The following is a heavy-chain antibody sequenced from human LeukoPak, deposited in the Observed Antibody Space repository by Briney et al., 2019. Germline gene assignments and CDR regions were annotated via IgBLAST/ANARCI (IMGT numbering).Heavy chain of an antibody. CDR1: GFTFSHYS. CDR2: ISSSSTII. CDR3: ARDPKRNGVLRFLEWYYYYYGMDV. V-gene: IGHV3-48*01. Sequence: QPGGSLRLSCAASGFTFSHYSTNWVRQAPGKGLERVSYISSSSTIIYYADSVKGRFTISRDNAKNSLYLQMNSLRAEDTAVYYCARDPKRNGVLRFLEWYYYYYGMDVWGQGTTVTVSS. J-gene: IGHJ6*02. D-gene: IGHD3-3*01.